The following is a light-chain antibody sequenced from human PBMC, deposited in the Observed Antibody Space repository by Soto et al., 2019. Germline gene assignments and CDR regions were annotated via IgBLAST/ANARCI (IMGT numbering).Light chain of an antibody. CDR3: QQYGSSPLYT. J-gene: IGKJ2*01. Sequence: EIVLTQSPGTLSLSPGERATLSCRASQSVSSSYLAWYQQKPSQAPRLLIYGASSRATGIPDRFSGSGSGTDFTLTISRLEPEDFTVYYCQQYGSSPLYTFGQGNKLEIK. V-gene: IGKV3-20*01. CDR1: QSVSSSY. CDR2: GAS.